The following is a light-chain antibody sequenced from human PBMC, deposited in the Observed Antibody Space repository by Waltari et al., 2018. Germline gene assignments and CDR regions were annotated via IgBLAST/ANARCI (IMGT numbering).Light chain of an antibody. V-gene: IGKV4-1*01. J-gene: IGKJ5*01. CDR1: QNVLYRSNNKNY. CDR2: WAS. CDR3: HHYYIPPLT. Sequence: DIVMTQSPDSLAVSLGERATINCKSSQNVLYRSNNKNYLAWYQQKPGQPPKLLIYWASTRESGVPDRFSGSGSGTDFTLTISSLQAEDVAVYYCHHYYIPPLTFGQGTRLEI.